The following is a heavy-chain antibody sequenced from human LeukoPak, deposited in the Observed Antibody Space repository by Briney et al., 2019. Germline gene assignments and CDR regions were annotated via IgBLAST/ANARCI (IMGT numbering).Heavy chain of an antibody. D-gene: IGHD3-3*01. CDR3: ARGPDYDFWRFDP. J-gene: IGHJ5*02. V-gene: IGHV3-30*03. CDR1: GFTFSSYG. Sequence: GGSLRLSCAASGFTFSSYGMHWVRQAPGKGLEWEAVISYDGSNKYYADSVKGRFTISRDNAKNTLYLQMNSLRAEDTAVYYCARGPDYDFWRFDPWGQGTLVTVSS. CDR2: ISYDGSNK.